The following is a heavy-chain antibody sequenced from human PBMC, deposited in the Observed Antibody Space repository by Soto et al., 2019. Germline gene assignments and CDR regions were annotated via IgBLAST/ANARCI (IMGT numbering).Heavy chain of an antibody. V-gene: IGHV1-69*12. Sequence: QVQLVQSGAEVKKPGSSVKVSCKASGGTFSSYAISWVRQAPGQGLEWMGGSIPLFGTANSAQKFQGRVTSTADESTSTADMELSSLRSEDTAVYYGASGDCISTSGYMDYYYYGMDVWGQGTTVTVSS. CDR1: GGTFSSYA. D-gene: IGHD2-2*02. J-gene: IGHJ6*02. CDR3: ASGDCISTSGYMDYYYYGMDV. CDR2: SIPLFGTA.